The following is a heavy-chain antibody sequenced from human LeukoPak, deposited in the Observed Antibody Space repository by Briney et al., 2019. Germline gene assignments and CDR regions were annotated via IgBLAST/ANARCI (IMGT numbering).Heavy chain of an antibody. CDR3: ARVRYCSSTSCYQRPYNWFDP. Sequence: GASVKVSCKASGYTFTGYYMHWVRQAPGQGLEWMGWINPNSGGTNYAQKFQGRVTMTRDTSISTAYMELSGLRSDDTAVYYCARVRYCSSTSCYQRPYNWFDPWGQGTLVTVSS. J-gene: IGHJ5*02. CDR1: GYTFTGYY. V-gene: IGHV1-2*02. CDR2: INPNSGGT. D-gene: IGHD2-2*01.